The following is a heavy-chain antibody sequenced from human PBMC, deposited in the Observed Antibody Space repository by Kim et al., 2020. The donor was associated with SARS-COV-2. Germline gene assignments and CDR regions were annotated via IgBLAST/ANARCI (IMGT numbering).Heavy chain of an antibody. CDR3: ARGSPAPLPPDY. J-gene: IGHJ4*02. Sequence: GGSLRLSCAASGFTFSSYAMHWVRQAPGKGLEYVSAISSNGGSTYYANSVKGRFTISRDNSKNTLYLQMGSLRAEDMAVYYCARGSPAPLPPDYWGQGTLVTVSS. CDR2: ISSNGGST. CDR1: GFTFSSYA. V-gene: IGHV3-64*01. D-gene: IGHD2-2*01.